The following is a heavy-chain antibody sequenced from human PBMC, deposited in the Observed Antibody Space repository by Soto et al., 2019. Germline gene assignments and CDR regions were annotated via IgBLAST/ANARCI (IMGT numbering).Heavy chain of an antibody. Sequence: EVLLVESGGGKVQPGGSLRLSCAGSGFSFSDFSMNWVRQAPGKGLEWISYINRDSSVIMYADSLRGRVTISRDNAKNTLFLQINRLRVEDTAVYYCARDCAGTCWFAYWGPGIPVTVSS. V-gene: IGHV3-48*01. D-gene: IGHD2-15*01. CDR2: INRDSSVI. J-gene: IGHJ4*02. CDR1: GFSFSDFS. CDR3: ARDCAGTCWFAY.